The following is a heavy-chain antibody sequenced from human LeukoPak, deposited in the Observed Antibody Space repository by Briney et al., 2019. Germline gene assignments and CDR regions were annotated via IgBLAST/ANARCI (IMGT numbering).Heavy chain of an antibody. CDR3: ARDSYGSGSPDC. V-gene: IGHV3-66*01. D-gene: IGHD3-10*01. J-gene: IGHJ4*02. CDR2: IYSGGST. Sequence: GGSLRLSCAASGFTVSSNYMSWVRQAPGKGLEWVSVIYSGGSTYYADSVKGRFTISRDNSKNTLYLQMNSLRAEDTAVYCCARDSYGSGSPDCWGQGTLVTVSS. CDR1: GFTVSSNY.